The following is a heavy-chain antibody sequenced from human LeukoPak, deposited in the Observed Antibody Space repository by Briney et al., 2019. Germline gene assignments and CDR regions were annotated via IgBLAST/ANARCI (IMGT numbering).Heavy chain of an antibody. V-gene: IGHV1-69*04. CDR1: GGTFSSYT. D-gene: IGHD3-10*01. CDR2: IIPILGIA. CDR3: ARDQLFPVDP. Sequence: ASVKISCRAAGGTFSSYTSSCGRQATGPGHEWMGRIIPILGIANYAQKFQGRVTITADKPTSTAYMELSSLRSEDTAVYYCARDQLFPVDPWGQGTLVTVSS. J-gene: IGHJ5*02.